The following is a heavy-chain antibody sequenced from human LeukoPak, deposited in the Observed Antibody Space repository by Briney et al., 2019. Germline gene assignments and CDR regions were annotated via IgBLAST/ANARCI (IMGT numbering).Heavy chain of an antibody. CDR3: ASYVDTAMVTPYDAFDI. Sequence: SETLSLTCAVYGGSFSGYYWSWIRQPPGKGLEWIGEINHSGSTNYNPSLKSRVTISVDTSKNQFSLKLSSVTAADTAVYYCASYVDTAMVTPYDAFDIWGQGTMVTVSS. V-gene: IGHV4-34*01. CDR1: GGSFSGYY. CDR2: INHSGST. D-gene: IGHD5-18*01. J-gene: IGHJ3*02.